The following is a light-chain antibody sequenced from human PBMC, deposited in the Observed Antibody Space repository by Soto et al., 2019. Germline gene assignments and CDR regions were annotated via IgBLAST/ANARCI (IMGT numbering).Light chain of an antibody. CDR3: QQYGSSLST. V-gene: IGKV3-20*01. Sequence: EIVMTQSPGTLSLSPGERATLSCRASQSVSSSYLAWYQQKPGQAPRLLIYGASSKATGIPDRFSGSGSGTDFMLTISRLVPEDFAVYYCQQYGSSLSTFGGGTKVEIK. CDR1: QSVSSSY. J-gene: IGKJ4*01. CDR2: GAS.